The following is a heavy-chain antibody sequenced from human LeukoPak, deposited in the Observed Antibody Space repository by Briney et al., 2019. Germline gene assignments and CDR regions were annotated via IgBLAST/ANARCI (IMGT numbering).Heavy chain of an antibody. CDR2: VYYSGNT. J-gene: IGHJ4*02. CDR3: ARRLTRPERFDS. D-gene: IGHD3-9*01. V-gene: IGHV4-61*08. CDR1: GGSVSSDGFY. Sequence: PSETLSLTCTVSGGSVSSDGFYWTWIRQPPGTGLEWIGYVYYSGNTKYNPSLESRVTISLDTSKNQFSLRLNSVTAADTAVFYCARRLTRPERFDSWGQGTLVTVSS.